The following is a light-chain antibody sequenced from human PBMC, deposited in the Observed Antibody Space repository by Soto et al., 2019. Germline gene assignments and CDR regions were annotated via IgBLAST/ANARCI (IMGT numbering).Light chain of an antibody. V-gene: IGKV3-20*01. CDR3: QQYGSSPYT. CDR1: QSVSSSY. CDR2: GAS. J-gene: IGKJ2*01. Sequence: EIVLTQSPGTLSLSPGERATLSCRASQSVSSSYLAWYQQKPGQAPRLLTYGASSRATVISDRFSGSGSGTDFTLTISRLEPEDFAVYYCQQYGSSPYTFGQGTKLEIK.